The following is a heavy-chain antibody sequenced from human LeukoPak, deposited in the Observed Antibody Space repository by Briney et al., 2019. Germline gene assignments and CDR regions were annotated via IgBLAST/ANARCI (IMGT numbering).Heavy chain of an antibody. CDR2: IKQDGSRK. CDR3: ARQFAMNFDY. V-gene: IGHV3-7*01. CDR1: GFTFSSYW. Sequence: GGSLRLSCAASGFTFSSYWMHWVRQAPGKGLEWVANIKQDGSRKYYVDSVKGRFTISRDNARNSLYLQMNSLRAEDTAVYYCARQFAMNFDYWGQGTLVTVSS. D-gene: IGHD5-24*01. J-gene: IGHJ4*02.